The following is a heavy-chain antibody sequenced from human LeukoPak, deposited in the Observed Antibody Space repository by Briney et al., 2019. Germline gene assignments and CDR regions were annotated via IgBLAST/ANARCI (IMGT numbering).Heavy chain of an antibody. CDR3: ARTVVGFDY. CDR1: GFTFSHYW. V-gene: IGHV3-7*01. J-gene: IGHJ4*02. Sequence: GGSLRLSCAVSGFTFSHYWMTWVRQAPGKGLEWVANIKEGGSETYYVDSVKGRFTISRDNAKNSVFLQMNSLRAEDTAVYYCARTVVGFDYWGQGTLVTVSS. CDR2: IKEGGSET. D-gene: IGHD1-26*01.